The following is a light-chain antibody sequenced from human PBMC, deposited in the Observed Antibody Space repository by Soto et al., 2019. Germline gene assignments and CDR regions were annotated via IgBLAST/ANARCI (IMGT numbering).Light chain of an antibody. Sequence: SVSVAPGQTARITCGGDNIGSKSVHWYQQFPGKSPKLMIYAVSDRPPGVSDRFSGSKSGITASLTISGLQTEDEADYYCISYTDRQSDLFGTGTKVTVL. CDR1: NIGSKS. V-gene: IGLV2-14*03. J-gene: IGLJ1*01. CDR2: AVS. CDR3: ISYTDRQSDL.